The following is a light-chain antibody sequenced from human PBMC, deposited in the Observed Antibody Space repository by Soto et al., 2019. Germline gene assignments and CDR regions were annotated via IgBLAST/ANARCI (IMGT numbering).Light chain of an antibody. CDR3: QQSYTTPRT. V-gene: IGKV1-39*01. CDR2: AAS. J-gene: IGKJ1*01. CDR1: QSISSS. Sequence: DIQMTQSPSSLSASVRDRVTITCRASQSISSSLNWYQQKPGKAPKLLIYAASSLQSGVPSRFSGSGYGTDFTLTISSLQPEDCATYYCQQSYTTPRTFGQGTKVEI.